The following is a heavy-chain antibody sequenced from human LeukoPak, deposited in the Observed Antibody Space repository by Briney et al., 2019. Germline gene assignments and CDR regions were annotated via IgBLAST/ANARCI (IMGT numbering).Heavy chain of an antibody. Sequence: GGSLRLSCAASGFTFSSYAMHWVRQAPGKGLEWVAVISYDGSNKYYADSVKGRFTISRDNSKNTLYLQMNSLRAEDTAVYYCATEYCSSTSCYLNYYYGMDVWGQGTTVIVSS. J-gene: IGHJ6*02. CDR3: ATEYCSSTSCYLNYYYGMDV. CDR2: ISYDGSNK. CDR1: GFTFSSYA. V-gene: IGHV3-30-3*01. D-gene: IGHD2-2*01.